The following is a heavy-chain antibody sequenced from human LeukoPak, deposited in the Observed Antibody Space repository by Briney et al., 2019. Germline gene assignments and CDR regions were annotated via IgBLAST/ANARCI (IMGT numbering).Heavy chain of an antibody. J-gene: IGHJ6*02. CDR3: AKYSSRNYYGMDV. CDR1: GFTFSTYC. D-gene: IGHD1-26*01. Sequence: PGGSLRLACAAAGFTFSTYCMHWVRQAPGKGLEWVAVISYDGITKFYADSVKGRFTISRDNSKNTLSLQMSSLRAEDTAVYYCAKYSSRNYYGMDVWGQGTTVTVSS. V-gene: IGHV3-30*18. CDR2: ISYDGITK.